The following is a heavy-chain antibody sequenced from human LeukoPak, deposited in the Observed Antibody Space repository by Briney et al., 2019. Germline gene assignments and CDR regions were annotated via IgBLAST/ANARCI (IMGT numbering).Heavy chain of an antibody. D-gene: IGHD6-19*01. CDR1: GFTFSSYA. CDR3: ARDFWSLSVAGPGVFDY. V-gene: IGHV3-30-3*01. Sequence: GGSLRLSCAASGFTFSSYAMHWVRQAPGKGLEWVAVISYDGSNKYYADSVKGRFTISRDNSKNTLSLQMHSLSAEDTPVYYCARDFWSLSVAGPGVFDYWGQGTLVTVSS. J-gene: IGHJ4*02. CDR2: ISYDGSNK.